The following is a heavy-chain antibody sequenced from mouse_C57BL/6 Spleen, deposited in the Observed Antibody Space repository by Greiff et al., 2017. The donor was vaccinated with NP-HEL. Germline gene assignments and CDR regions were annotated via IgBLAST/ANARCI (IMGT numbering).Heavy chain of an antibody. CDR2: IDPETGGT. J-gene: IGHJ3*01. CDR1: GYTFTDYE. D-gene: IGHD1-1*01. CDR3: TGEGGRYYYGSSYWFAY. V-gene: IGHV1-15*01. Sequence: VQLQQSGAELVRPGASVTLSCKASGYTFTDYEMHWVKQTPVHGLEWIGAIDPETGGTAYNQKFKGKAILTADKSSSTAYMEPRSLTSEDSAVYYCTGEGGRYYYGSSYWFAYWGQGTLVTVSA.